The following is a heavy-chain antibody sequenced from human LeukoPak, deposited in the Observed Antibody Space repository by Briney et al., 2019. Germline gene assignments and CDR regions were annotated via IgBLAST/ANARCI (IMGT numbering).Heavy chain of an antibody. CDR2: IKSKTDGGTT. D-gene: IGHD3-3*01. V-gene: IGHV3-15*01. CDR1: GFTFSNAW. CDR3: TTVPDFWSGYVGY. J-gene: IGHJ4*02. Sequence: SGGSLRLSCAASGFTFSNAWMSWVRRAPGKGLEWVGRIKSKTDGGTTDYAAPVKGRFTISRDDSKNTLYLQMNSLKTEDTAVYYCTTVPDFWSGYVGYWGQGTLVTVSS.